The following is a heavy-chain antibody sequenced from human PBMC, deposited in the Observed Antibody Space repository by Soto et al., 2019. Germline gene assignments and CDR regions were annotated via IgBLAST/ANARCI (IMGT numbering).Heavy chain of an antibody. D-gene: IGHD6-13*01. CDR2: INAGNGNT. Sequence: QVQLVQSGAEEKKPGASVKVSCKASGYTFTSHAMHWVRQAPGQRLEWMGWINAGNGNTKYSQKFQGRVTITTDTSGSTAYMELSSLRSEDTAVYCCARDGIAAAGTSWFDPWGQGTLVTVSS. CDR3: ARDGIAAAGTSWFDP. J-gene: IGHJ5*02. CDR1: GYTFTSHA. V-gene: IGHV1-3*05.